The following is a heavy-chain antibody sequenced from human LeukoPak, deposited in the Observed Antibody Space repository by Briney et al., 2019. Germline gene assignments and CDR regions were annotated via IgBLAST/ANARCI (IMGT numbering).Heavy chain of an antibody. D-gene: IGHD3-10*01. CDR3: ARGPRITLVRGGQWYYYMDV. J-gene: IGHJ6*03. CDR1: GYTFTGYY. Sequence: ASVKVSCKASGYTFTGYYMHWVRQAPGQGLEWMGWISAYNGNTNSAQKIQGRVTMTRDTSTSTVYMELSSLRSEDTAVYYCARGPRITLVRGGQWYYYMDVWGKGTTVTISS. CDR2: ISAYNGNT. V-gene: IGHV1-2*02.